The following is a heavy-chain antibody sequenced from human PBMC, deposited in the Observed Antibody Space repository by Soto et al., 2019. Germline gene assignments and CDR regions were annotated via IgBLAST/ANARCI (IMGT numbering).Heavy chain of an antibody. CDR1: GFTFSDYY. CDR2: ISSSGSTI. J-gene: IGHJ4*02. D-gene: IGHD6-13*01. CDR3: AREFSSSHQPRDY. V-gene: IGHV3-11*01. Sequence: PGGSLRLSCAASGFTFSDYYMSWIRQAPGKGLEWVSYISSSGSTIYYADSVKGRFTISRDNAKNSLYLQMNSLRAEDTAVYYCAREFSSSHQPRDYWGQGTLVTVSS.